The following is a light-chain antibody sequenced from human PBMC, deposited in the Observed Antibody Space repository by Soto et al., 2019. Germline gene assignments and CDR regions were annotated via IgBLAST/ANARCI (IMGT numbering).Light chain of an antibody. CDR3: PQYGFSPPWT. V-gene: IGKV3-20*01. CDR2: DAS. CDR1: QSVSTY. Sequence: EIVLTQSPATLSLSPGEGATVSCRASQSVSTYLAWYQQKPGQAPRLLIFDASSRATGIPDRYRGSGSGTDFTLSISRLEPEALAVYYCPQYGFSPPWTFGQGTKVEI. J-gene: IGKJ1*01.